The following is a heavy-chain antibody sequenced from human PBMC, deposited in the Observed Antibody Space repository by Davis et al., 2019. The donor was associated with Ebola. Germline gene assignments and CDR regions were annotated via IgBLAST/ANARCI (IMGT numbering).Heavy chain of an antibody. D-gene: IGHD1-26*01. CDR3: ARWSSGSYYYYYGMDV. V-gene: IGHV4-34*01. Sequence: PGGSLRLSCAVYGGSFSGYYWSWIRQPPGKGLEWIGEINHSGSTNYNPSLKSRVTISADTSKNQFSLKLSSVTAADTAVYYCARWSSGSYYYYYGMDVWGQGTTVTVSS. CDR1: GGSFSGYY. J-gene: IGHJ6*02. CDR2: INHSGST.